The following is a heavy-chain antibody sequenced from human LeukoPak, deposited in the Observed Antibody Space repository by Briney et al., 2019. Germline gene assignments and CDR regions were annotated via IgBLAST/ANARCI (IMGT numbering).Heavy chain of an antibody. D-gene: IGHD2-8*01. V-gene: IGHV3-66*01. J-gene: IGHJ4*02. CDR2: IYSGGST. CDR1: GFTVSSNY. CDR3: ARARYCTNGVCYYFDY. Sequence: GGSLRLSCAASGFTVSSNYMSWVRQAPGKGLEWVSIIYSGGSTYYADSVKGRFTISRDNAKNSLYLQMNSLRAEDTAVYYCARARYCTNGVCYYFDYWGQGTLVTVSS.